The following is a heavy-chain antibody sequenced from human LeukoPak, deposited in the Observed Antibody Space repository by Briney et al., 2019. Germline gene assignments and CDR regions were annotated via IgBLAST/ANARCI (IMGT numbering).Heavy chain of an antibody. V-gene: IGHV1-2*02. CDR1: GYTFTGYY. CDR3: ARDGNKIAAAGNDYYYMDV. Sequence: ASVKVSCKASGYTFTGYYMHWVRQAPGQGLEWMGWINPNSGGTKYTQKFQGRVTMTRDTSISTAYMELSRLRSDDTAVYYCARDGNKIAAAGNDYYYMDVWGKGTTVTISS. J-gene: IGHJ6*03. D-gene: IGHD6-13*01. CDR2: INPNSGGT.